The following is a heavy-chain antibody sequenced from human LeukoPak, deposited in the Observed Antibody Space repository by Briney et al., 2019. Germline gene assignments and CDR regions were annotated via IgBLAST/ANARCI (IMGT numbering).Heavy chain of an antibody. D-gene: IGHD1-14*01. CDR1: GFTFTNAW. CDR3: TTAPFYVLTGFDY. V-gene: IGHV3-15*07. Sequence: GGSLRLSCAASGFTFTNAWMNWVRQAPGKGLEWVGRIKSKTDGGTTDYAAPVKGRFTISRDDSKNTLYLQMNSLKTEDTAVYYCTTAPFYVLTGFDYWGQGTLVTVSS. J-gene: IGHJ4*02. CDR2: IKSKTDGGTT.